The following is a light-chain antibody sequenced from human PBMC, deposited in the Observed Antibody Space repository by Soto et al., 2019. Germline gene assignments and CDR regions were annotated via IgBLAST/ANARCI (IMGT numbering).Light chain of an antibody. CDR1: SSDVGNYNL. V-gene: IGLV2-23*02. CDR3: CSYAGSSTYVV. CDR2: EVS. Sequence: QSVLTQPASVSGSAGQSITISCTGTSSDVGNYNLVSWYQQHPGKAPKLMIYEVSKRPSGVSNRFSGSRSGNTASLTISGLQAEDEADYYCCSYAGSSTYVVFGGGTKLTVL. J-gene: IGLJ2*01.